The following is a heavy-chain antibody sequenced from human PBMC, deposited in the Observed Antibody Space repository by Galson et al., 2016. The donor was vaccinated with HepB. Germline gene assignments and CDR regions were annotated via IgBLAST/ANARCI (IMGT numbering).Heavy chain of an antibody. V-gene: IGHV3-11*01. J-gene: IGHJ3*02. CDR1: GFTFSDYD. D-gene: IGHD1-14*01. CDR2: IRSSGSII. CDR3: AREKDGRSTGAFDI. Sequence: SLRLSCAGSGFTFSDYDMSWIRQAPGKGLEWISYIRSSGSIIYYADSVKGRFTFSRDNAKNSLYLQMDSLKADDTAVYYCAREKDGRSTGAFDIWGQGTMVAVSS.